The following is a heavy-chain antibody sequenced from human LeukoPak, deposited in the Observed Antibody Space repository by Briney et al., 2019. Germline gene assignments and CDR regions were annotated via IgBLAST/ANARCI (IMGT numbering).Heavy chain of an antibody. Sequence: SQTLSLTCTVSGGSISSGDYYWSWIRQPPGKGLEWIGYIYYSGSTNYNPSLKSRVTISVDTSKNQFSLKLSSVTAADTAVYYCARGYCSSTRRSGFFAYWGQGTLVTVSS. V-gene: IGHV4-30-4*01. CDR1: GGSISSGDYY. J-gene: IGHJ4*02. CDR2: IYYSGST. CDR3: ARGYCSSTRRSGFFAY. D-gene: IGHD2-2*01.